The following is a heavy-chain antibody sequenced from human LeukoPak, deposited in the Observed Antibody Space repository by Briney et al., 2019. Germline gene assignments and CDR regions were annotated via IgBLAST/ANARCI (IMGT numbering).Heavy chain of an antibody. V-gene: IGHV4-39*02. J-gene: IGHJ5*02. CDR1: GGSISSSYYY. Sequence: PSETLSLTCTVSGGSISSSYYYWAWIRQPPGKGLEWIGTIYYSGNTYYNPSLKSRVTLSVDTSKNHFSLRLSSVTGADTAVYYCARYRYSSGWPNWFDPWGQGTLVTVSS. CDR3: ARYRYSSGWPNWFDP. D-gene: IGHD6-19*01. CDR2: IYYSGNT.